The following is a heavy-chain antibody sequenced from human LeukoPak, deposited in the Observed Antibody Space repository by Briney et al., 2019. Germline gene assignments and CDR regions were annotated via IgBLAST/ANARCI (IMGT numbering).Heavy chain of an antibody. J-gene: IGHJ5*02. V-gene: IGHV1-3*01. Sequence: ASVKVSCKASGYTFKTYSIHWVRQAPGPRLEWMGWINPDNGNTRFSQTFQDRLTINRDTSASTAFMELSSLSSEDTAVYFCARDRAKGYTPLDPWGQGTLVTVSS. CDR3: ARDRAKGYTPLDP. CDR1: GYTFKTYS. D-gene: IGHD1-1*01. CDR2: INPDNGNT.